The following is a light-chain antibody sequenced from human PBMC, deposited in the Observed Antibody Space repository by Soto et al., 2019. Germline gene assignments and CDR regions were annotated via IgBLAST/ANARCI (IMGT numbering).Light chain of an antibody. V-gene: IGKV3-20*01. J-gene: IGKJ5*01. Sequence: IMLTQSPGTLSLSPGERATLSCRASQSISSSYLAWYQQKPGQAPRLLIYGASSRATGIPDRFSASGSGTDFTFTISRVEPEDFAVYYCQQYGDSPHGTFGQGTRLEIK. CDR3: QQYGDSPHGT. CDR1: QSISSSY. CDR2: GAS.